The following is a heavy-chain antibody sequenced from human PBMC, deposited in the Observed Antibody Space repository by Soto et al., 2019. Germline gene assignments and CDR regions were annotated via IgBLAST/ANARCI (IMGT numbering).Heavy chain of an antibody. CDR1: TASISGYC. CDR3: AGGPVFGAYDA. D-gene: IGHD4-17*01. V-gene: IGHV4-59*01. J-gene: IGHJ5*02. CDR2: IFDSGST. Sequence: SDTLSPTGSVSTASISGYCWTWIRQPPGKGLEWSAFIFDSGSTNDNPSLKRGVRTSVDTAKNQFSLHLASVNSSNPTFIFCAGGPVFGAYDAWGQGTLVTVSS.